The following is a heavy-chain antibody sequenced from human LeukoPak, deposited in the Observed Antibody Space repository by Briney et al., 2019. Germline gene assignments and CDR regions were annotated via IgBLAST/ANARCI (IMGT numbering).Heavy chain of an antibody. CDR2: ISGSGGST. Sequence: GGSLRLSCAASGFTFSNYAMSWVRQAPGKGLEWVSSISGSGGSTYYADSVKGRFTISRDNSKNTLYLQMNSLRAEDTAVYYCAKGGAYYGRGAFDIWGQGTMVTVSS. CDR3: AKGGAYYGRGAFDI. V-gene: IGHV3-23*01. CDR1: GFTFSNYA. J-gene: IGHJ3*02. D-gene: IGHD3-10*01.